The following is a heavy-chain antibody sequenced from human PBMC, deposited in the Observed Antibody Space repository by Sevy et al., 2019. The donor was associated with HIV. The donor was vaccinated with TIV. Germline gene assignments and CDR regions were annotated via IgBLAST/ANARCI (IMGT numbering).Heavy chain of an antibody. D-gene: IGHD6-19*01. CDR2: ISTYNGKT. CDR3: ARGRGIAVAGGGYYSDY. V-gene: IGHV1-18*04. CDR1: GYTFSRSV. Sequence: ASVKVSCKASGYTFSRSVITWVRQAPGQGLEWKGWISTYNGKTNYAQKFQDRVTMTTDTSTNTAYMELRSLRSDDTAIYFCARGRGIAVAGGGYYSDYWGQGSLVTVSS. J-gene: IGHJ4*02.